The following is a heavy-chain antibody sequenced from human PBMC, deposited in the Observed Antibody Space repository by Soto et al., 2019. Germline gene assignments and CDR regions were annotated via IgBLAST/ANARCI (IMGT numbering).Heavy chain of an antibody. D-gene: IGHD3-3*01. CDR3: ARGTKLETYYDFWSGYQPFDY. V-gene: IGHV4-61*08. J-gene: IGHJ4*02. CDR1: EGKIGNLGDH. CDR2: IYYSGST. Sequence: TYTVAEGKIGNLGDHRILIRQPPGKGLEWIGYIYYSGSTNYNPSLKSRVTISVDTSKNQFSLKLSSVTAADTAVYYCARGTKLETYYDFWSGYQPFDYWGQGTLVTVSS.